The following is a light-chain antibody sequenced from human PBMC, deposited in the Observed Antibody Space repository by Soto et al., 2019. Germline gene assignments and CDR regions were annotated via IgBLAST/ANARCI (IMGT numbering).Light chain of an antibody. J-gene: IGKJ2*02. CDR1: QSVDSS. Sequence: EVVLTQSPDTLSLSPGETATLSCRASQSVDSSLAWYQQKVGQAPSLLIYDASTRATGVGGRFNGSGSATDFSLTITSLEPEDFAVYYCQQRGKWPSTFGPGTKVEMK. CDR2: DAS. V-gene: IGKV3-11*01. CDR3: QQRGKWPST.